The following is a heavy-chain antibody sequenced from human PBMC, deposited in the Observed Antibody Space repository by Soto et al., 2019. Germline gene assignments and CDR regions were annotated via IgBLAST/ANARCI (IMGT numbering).Heavy chain of an antibody. CDR3: ARDASGTTSFLVS. Sequence: QAQLVESGGGVVQPGRSLRLSCEASGFMSGTSGMHWVRQAPGKGLEWVSGIWLDGSERHYADSVKGRFTISRDNAKNTVFLQMNSLRVEDTAVYFCARDASGTTSFLVSWGQGTLVTVSS. V-gene: IGHV3-33*01. J-gene: IGHJ5*01. CDR2: IWLDGSER. CDR1: GFMSGTSG. D-gene: IGHD1-1*01.